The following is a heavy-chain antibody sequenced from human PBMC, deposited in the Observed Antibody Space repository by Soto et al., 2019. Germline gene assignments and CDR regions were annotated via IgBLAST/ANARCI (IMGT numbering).Heavy chain of an antibody. Sequence: ASVKVSCKASGYTFTSYGISWVRQAPGQGLEWMGWISAYNGNTNYAQKLQGRVTMTTDTSTSTAYMELRSLRSDFTAVYYCARVSSYWVYFDYWGLGTLVTVSS. V-gene: IGHV1-18*01. CDR2: ISAYNGNT. CDR1: GYTFTSYG. D-gene: IGHD2-8*02. CDR3: ARVSSYWVYFDY. J-gene: IGHJ4*01.